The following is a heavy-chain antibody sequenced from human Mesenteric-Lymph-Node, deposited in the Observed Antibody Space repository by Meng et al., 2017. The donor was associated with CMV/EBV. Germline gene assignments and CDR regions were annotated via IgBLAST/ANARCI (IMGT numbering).Heavy chain of an antibody. CDR1: GFTFSSYS. D-gene: IGHD1-26*01. V-gene: IGHV3-21*01. CDR3: ASSDGAPGLYYYGMDV. J-gene: IGHJ6*02. Sequence: LSLTCAASGFTFSSYSMNWVRQAPGKGLEWVSSISSSSSYIYYADSVKGRFTISRDNAKNSLYLQMNSLRAEDTAVYYCASSDGAPGLYYYGMDVWGQGTTVTVSS. CDR2: ISSSSSYI.